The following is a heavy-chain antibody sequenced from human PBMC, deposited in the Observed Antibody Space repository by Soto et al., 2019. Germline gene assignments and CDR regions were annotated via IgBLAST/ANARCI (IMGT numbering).Heavy chain of an antibody. Sequence: NLSETLSLTCTVSGGSISSGGYYWSWIRQHPGKGLEWIGYIYYSGSTYYNPSLKSRVTISVDTSKNQFSLKLSSVTAADTAVYYCARGVSSAAAKSTWFDPWGQGTLVTVSS. J-gene: IGHJ5*02. CDR1: GGSISSGGYY. CDR2: IYYSGST. D-gene: IGHD2-2*01. CDR3: ARGVSSAAAKSTWFDP. V-gene: IGHV4-31*03.